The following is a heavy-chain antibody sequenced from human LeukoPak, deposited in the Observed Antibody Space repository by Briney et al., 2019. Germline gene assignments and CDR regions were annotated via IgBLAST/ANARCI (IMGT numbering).Heavy chain of an antibody. CDR3: ARVYSWFGDTPIDY. D-gene: IGHD3-10*01. CDR2: IDYSGST. CDR1: GGSISSHY. J-gene: IGHJ4*02. V-gene: IGHV4-59*11. Sequence: PSETLSLTCTVSGGSISSHYWSWIRQPPREGLEWIGYIDYSGSTNYNPSLKSRVTISVDTSKNQFSLKLSSVTAADTAVYYCARVYSWFGDTPIDYWGQGTLVTVSS.